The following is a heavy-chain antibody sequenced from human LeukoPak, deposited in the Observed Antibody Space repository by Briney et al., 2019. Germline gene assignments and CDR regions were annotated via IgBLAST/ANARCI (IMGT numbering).Heavy chain of an antibody. CDR1: GGSISSYY. CDR2: IYYSGST. V-gene: IGHV4-59*12. CDR3: ARGKGSYYYGSGSRAFDY. Sequence: PSETLSLTCTVSGGSISSYYWSWIRQPPGKGLEWIGYIYYSGSTNYNPSLKSRVTISVDTSKNQFSLKLSSVTAADTAVYYCARGKGSYYYGSGSRAFDYWGQGTLVTVSS. J-gene: IGHJ4*02. D-gene: IGHD3-10*01.